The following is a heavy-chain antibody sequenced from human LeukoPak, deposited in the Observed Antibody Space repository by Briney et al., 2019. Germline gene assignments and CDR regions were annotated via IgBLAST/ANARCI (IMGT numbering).Heavy chain of an antibody. J-gene: IGHJ4*02. Sequence: GGSLRLSCAASGFTFDDYAMHWVRQAPGKGLKWVPSISWNSGSTGYADSVKGRFTISRDNAKNSLYLQMNSLRAEDMGLYYWAKARTYDILTGYTRWGQGTLVTVSS. V-gene: IGHV3-9*03. D-gene: IGHD3-9*01. CDR2: ISWNSGST. CDR1: GFTFDDYA. CDR3: AKARTYDILTGYTR.